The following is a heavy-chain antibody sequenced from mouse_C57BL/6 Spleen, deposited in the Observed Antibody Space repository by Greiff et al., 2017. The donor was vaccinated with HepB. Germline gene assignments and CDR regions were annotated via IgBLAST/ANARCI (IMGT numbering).Heavy chain of an antibody. V-gene: IGHV5-17*01. Sequence: EVKVVESGGGLVKPGGSLKLSCAASGFTFSDYGMHWVRQAPEKGLEWVAYISSGSSTIDYADTVKGRFTISRDNAKNTLFLQMTSLRSEDTAMYYCATYYSNYAWFAYWGQGTLVTVSA. J-gene: IGHJ3*01. CDR3: ATYYSNYAWFAY. CDR1: GFTFSDYG. CDR2: ISSGSSTI. D-gene: IGHD2-5*01.